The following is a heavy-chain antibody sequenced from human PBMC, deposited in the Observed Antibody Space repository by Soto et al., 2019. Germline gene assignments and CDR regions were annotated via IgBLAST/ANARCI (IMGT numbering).Heavy chain of an antibody. CDR1: GGSISSGGYY. CDR3: ARSSQSTVTPFAY. V-gene: IGHV4-31*03. D-gene: IGHD4-17*01. CDR2: IYYSGST. J-gene: IGHJ4*02. Sequence: PSETLSLTCTVSGGSISSGGYYWSWIRQHPGKGLEWIGYIYYSGSTYYNPSLKSRVTISVDTSKNQFSLKLSSVTAADTAVYYCARSSQSTVTPFAYWGQRTLVTVSA.